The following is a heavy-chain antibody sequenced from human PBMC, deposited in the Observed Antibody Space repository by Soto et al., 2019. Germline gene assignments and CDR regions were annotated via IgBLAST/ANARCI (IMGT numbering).Heavy chain of an antibody. CDR2: IKQDGSEK. Sequence: GGFIRHSWAASGFNFISYWMSWVRKAPGKGLEWVANIKQDGSEKYYVDSVKGRFTISRDNAKNSLCLQMNSLRAEDTAVYYCARRGALPLRYFAWRSDAFDIWGQGTMVTVSS. J-gene: IGHJ3*02. D-gene: IGHD3-9*01. CDR1: GFNFISYW. CDR3: ARRGALPLRYFAWRSDAFDI. V-gene: IGHV3-7*01.